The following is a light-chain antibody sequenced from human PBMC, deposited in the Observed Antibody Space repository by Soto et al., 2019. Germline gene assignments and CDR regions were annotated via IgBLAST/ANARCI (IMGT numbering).Light chain of an antibody. CDR2: EVS. V-gene: IGLV2-8*01. J-gene: IGLJ2*01. CDR1: SSDVGGYNY. CDR3: SSYAGSNNLV. Sequence: QSALTQPPSASGSPGQSVPISCTGTSSDVGGYNYVSWYQQHPGKAPKLMIYEVSKRPSGVPDRFSGSKSGNPASLPVSGLQAEEESDYYCSSYAGSNNLVFGGGTKLPVL.